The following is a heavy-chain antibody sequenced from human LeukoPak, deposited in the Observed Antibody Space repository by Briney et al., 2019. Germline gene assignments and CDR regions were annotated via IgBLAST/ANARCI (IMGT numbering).Heavy chain of an antibody. J-gene: IGHJ4*02. V-gene: IGHV3-48*01. Sequence: PGGSLRLSCAASGFTFSSYSMNWVRQAPGKGLEWVSYISSSSSSTIYYADSVKGRFTISRDNAKNSLYLQMNSLRAEDTAVYYCAREETYYYGSGSYSRRYYFDYWGQGTLVTVSS. D-gene: IGHD3-10*01. CDR2: ISSSSSSTI. CDR1: GFTFSSYS. CDR3: AREETYYYGSGSYSRRYYFDY.